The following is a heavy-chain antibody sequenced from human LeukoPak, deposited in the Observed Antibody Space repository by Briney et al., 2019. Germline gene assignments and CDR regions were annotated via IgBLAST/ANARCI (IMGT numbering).Heavy chain of an antibody. CDR3: ARSRSGYSYDHAAFEI. V-gene: IGHV4-61*01. CDR2: MFYIVTT. J-gene: IGHJ3*02. CDR1: GGSVSSGHYY. D-gene: IGHD5-18*01. Sequence: PSETLSLTCTVSGGSVSSGHYYWSWIRQPPGKGLEWIGYMFYIVTTNYNPSLKSRVTISADTSRNQFSLKLSSVTAADTAVYYCARSRSGYSYDHAAFEIWGQGTVVTVSS.